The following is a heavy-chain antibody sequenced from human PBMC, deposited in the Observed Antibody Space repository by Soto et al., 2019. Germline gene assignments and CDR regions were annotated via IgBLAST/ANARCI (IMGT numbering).Heavy chain of an antibody. D-gene: IGHD6-13*01. V-gene: IGHV3-48*01. J-gene: IGHJ4*02. CDR1: GFIFRSFS. Sequence: PGGSLRLSCEASGFIFRSFSMHWVRQAPGKGLVWISYISTDSSSIYYADSVKGRFTISRDNAKNTLYLQMNGLRAEDTAVYYCARVGYSSSWYTDDWGQGTLVTVSS. CDR2: ISTDSSSI. CDR3: ARVGYSSSWYTDD.